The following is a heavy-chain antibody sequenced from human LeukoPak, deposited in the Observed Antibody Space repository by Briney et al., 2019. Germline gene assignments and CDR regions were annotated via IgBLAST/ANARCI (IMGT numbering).Heavy chain of an antibody. Sequence: GRSLRLSCAVSGLIFSDYGFHWVRQAPGKGLEWVAVTRFDGSIKQYADSVKGRFTISRDDSKNTLYLQMNFLKSEDTAVYYCARRGGTRQHYFDYWGQGTLVTVSS. CDR3: ARRGGTRQHYFDY. CDR2: TRFDGSIK. V-gene: IGHV3-33*01. CDR1: GLIFSDYG. J-gene: IGHJ4*02. D-gene: IGHD1-1*01.